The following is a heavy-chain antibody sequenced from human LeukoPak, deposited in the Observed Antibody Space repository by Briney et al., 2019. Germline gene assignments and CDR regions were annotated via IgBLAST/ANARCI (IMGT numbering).Heavy chain of an antibody. Sequence: GGSLRLSCVSSGFISTNYWMHWVRQVPGKGPVWVGRIDKEGSAAFYAESVKGRFTISRDNVKSTVYLQMNSLTAEDTAVYHCARGGYSGSYYRFDWGQGTLVTVSS. CDR1: GFISTNYW. D-gene: IGHD1-26*01. CDR2: IDKEGSAA. CDR3: ARGGYSGSYYRFD. V-gene: IGHV3-74*01. J-gene: IGHJ4*02.